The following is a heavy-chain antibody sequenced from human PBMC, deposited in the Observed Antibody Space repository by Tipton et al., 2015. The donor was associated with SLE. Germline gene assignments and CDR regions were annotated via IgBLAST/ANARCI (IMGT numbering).Heavy chain of an antibody. CDR3: ARVGYDILTGYYRNWFDP. J-gene: IGHJ5*02. V-gene: IGHV4-59*11. Sequence: TLSLTCTVSGGSISSHYWSWIRQPPGKGLEWIGYIYYSGSTNYNPSLKSRVTISVDTPKNQFSLKLSSVTAADTAVYYCARVGYDILTGYYRNWFDPWGQGTLVTVSS. CDR2: IYYSGST. D-gene: IGHD3-9*01. CDR1: GGSISSHY.